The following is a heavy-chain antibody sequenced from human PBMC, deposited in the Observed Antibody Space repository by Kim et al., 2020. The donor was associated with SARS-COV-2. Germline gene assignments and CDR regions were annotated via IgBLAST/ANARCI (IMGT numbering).Heavy chain of an antibody. J-gene: IGHJ4*02. V-gene: IGHV3-7*03. Sequence: GGSLRLSCAASGFTFSSYWMTWVRQAPGKGLEWVANMRFDGSETYYVDSVKGRFTISRDNAKNSLYLQMNSLRADDTAVYYCARKGYRFDYWGQGTLGTV. D-gene: IGHD4-4*01. CDR1: GFTFSSYW. CDR2: MRFDGSET. CDR3: ARKGYRFDY.